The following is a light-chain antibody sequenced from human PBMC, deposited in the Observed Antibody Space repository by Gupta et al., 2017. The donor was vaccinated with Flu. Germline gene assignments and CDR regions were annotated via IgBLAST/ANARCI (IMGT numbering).Light chain of an antibody. CDR1: QSISSY. J-gene: IGKJ1*01. CDR2: DAS. V-gene: IGKV1-39*01. Sequence: DIQMTQSPSSLSASIGDRVTITCRASQSISSYLNWYQQKLGKAPKFLIYDASTLQRGVPSRLSGSGAGTNYTLTISSLQPEDFGTYYCQQHANGPATFGQGTKVEV. CDR3: QQHANGPAT.